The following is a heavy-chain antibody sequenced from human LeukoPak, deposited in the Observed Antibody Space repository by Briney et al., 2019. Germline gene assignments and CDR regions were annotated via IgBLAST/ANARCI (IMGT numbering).Heavy chain of an antibody. CDR1: GFTVSSYA. Sequence: GGSLRLSWAAAGFTVSSYAISWVRQAAGEGLECVSAISGSGGSTYYADSVKGRFTVSRATSKNTLYLQMNRLRAEDTAVYYCARKGIGSSRYQNMDVWGKGNTVTVSS. CDR3: ARKGIGSSRYQNMDV. V-gene: IGHV3-23*01. D-gene: IGHD6-25*01. CDR2: ISGSGGST. J-gene: IGHJ6*03.